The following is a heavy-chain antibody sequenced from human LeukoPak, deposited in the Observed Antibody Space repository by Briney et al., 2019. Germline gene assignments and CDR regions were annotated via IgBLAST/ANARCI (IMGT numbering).Heavy chain of an antibody. D-gene: IGHD1-26*01. CDR3: AKDQVFGLLVDY. Sequence: PGRSLRLSCAASGFTFSSYAMHWVRQAPGKGLEWVAVISYDGSNKYYADSVKGRFTISRDNSKNTLYLQMNSLRAEDTAVYYCAKDQVFGLLVDYWGQGTLVTVSS. CDR2: ISYDGSNK. J-gene: IGHJ4*02. CDR1: GFTFSSYA. V-gene: IGHV3-30-3*01.